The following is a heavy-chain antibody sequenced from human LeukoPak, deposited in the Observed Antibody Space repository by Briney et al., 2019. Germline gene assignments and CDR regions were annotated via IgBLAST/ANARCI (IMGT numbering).Heavy chain of an antibody. D-gene: IGHD3-10*01. V-gene: IGHV3-30-3*01. CDR2: ISYDGSNK. Sequence: GRSLRLSCAASGFTFSSYAMHWVRQAPGKGLEWVAVISYDGSNKYYADSVKGRFTISRDNSKNTLYLQMNSLRAEDTAVYYCARVVNHYGSGKYFDFWGQGTLVTVSS. CDR1: GFTFSSYA. J-gene: IGHJ4*02. CDR3: ARVVNHYGSGKYFDF.